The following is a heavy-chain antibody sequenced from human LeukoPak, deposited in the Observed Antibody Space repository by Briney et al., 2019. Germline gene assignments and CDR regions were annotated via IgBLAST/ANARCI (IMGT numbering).Heavy chain of an antibody. D-gene: IGHD3-10*01. V-gene: IGHV5-51*01. CDR2: IYPGDSDT. J-gene: IGHJ5*02. Sequence: GESLKNSCKGSGYSFTSYWIGWVRQMPGKGLEWMGIIYPGDSDTRYSPSFQGQVTISADKSISTAYLQWSSLKASDTAMYYCARVTRPLYYYGSENTFDPWGQGTLVTVSS. CDR1: GYSFTSYW. CDR3: ARVTRPLYYYGSENTFDP.